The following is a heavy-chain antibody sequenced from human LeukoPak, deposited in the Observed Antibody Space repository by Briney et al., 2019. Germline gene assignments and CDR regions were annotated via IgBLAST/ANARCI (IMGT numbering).Heavy chain of an antibody. J-gene: IGHJ4*02. CDR2: IKQDGSEK. V-gene: IGHV3-7*01. CDR3: ARGGYYDMFDY. Sequence: TGGSLRLSCAASGFTFSSYWMSWVRQAPGKGLEWVANIKQDGSEKYYVDSVKGRFTISRDNAKNSLYLRMNSLRAEDTAVYYCARGGYYDMFDYWGQGTLVTVSS. CDR1: GFTFSSYW. D-gene: IGHD3-22*01.